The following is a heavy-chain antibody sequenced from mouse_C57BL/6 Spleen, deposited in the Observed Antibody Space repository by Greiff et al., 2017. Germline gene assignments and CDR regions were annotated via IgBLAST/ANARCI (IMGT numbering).Heavy chain of an antibody. Sequence: EVQLQQSGPELVKPGASVKISCKASGYTFTDYYMNWVKQSHGKSLEWIGDINPNNGGTSYNQKFKGKATLTVDKSSSTAYMELRSLTSEDSAVYYCARGGIYYGYEADFDYWGQGTTLTVSS. CDR3: ARGGIYYGYEADFDY. V-gene: IGHV1-26*01. CDR2: INPNNGGT. D-gene: IGHD2-2*01. CDR1: GYTFTDYY. J-gene: IGHJ2*01.